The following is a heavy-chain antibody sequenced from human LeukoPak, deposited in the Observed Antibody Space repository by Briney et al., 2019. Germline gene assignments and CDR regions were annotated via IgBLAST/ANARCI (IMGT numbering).Heavy chain of an antibody. D-gene: IGHD5-18*01. CDR2: IQQDGSEK. Sequence: PGGSLRLSCAASGFTFSAYWMSWVRQAPGKGLEWVANIQQDGSEKYYVDSVKGRFTISRDNAKKSLFLQVSSLRGEDTAVYYCARDRGFSYGIDFWGQGTLVTVSS. CDR1: GFTFSAYW. CDR3: ARDRGFSYGIDF. V-gene: IGHV3-7*04. J-gene: IGHJ4*02.